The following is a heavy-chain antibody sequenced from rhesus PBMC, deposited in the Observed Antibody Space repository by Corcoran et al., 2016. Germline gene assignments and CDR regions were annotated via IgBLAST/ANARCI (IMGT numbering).Heavy chain of an antibody. CDR2: ITYSGST. J-gene: IGHJ4*01. Sequence: QVQLRESGPGLVKPSETLSLTCAVSGGSISRGYYYYSWIRQPPGKVLEWIGSITYSGSTTYTPSLKSRVTISRDTSKNQFSLKLASMTAADTAVYYCARVPLGDGYYTRYFDYWGQGVLVTVSS. CDR3: ARVPLGDGYYTRYFDY. D-gene: IGHD3-28*01. CDR1: GGSISRGYYY. V-gene: IGHV4-122*02.